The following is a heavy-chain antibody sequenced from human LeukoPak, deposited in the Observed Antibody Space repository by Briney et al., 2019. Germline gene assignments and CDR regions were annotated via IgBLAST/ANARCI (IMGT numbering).Heavy chain of an antibody. CDR2: IYYSGST. D-gene: IGHD3-10*01. V-gene: IGHV4-59*12. Sequence: SETLSLTCTVSGGSISSYYWSWIRQPPGKGLEWIGYIYYSGSTNYNPSLKSRVTISVDTSKNQFSLKLSSVTGADTAVYYCARYGSGSWFDPWGQGTLVTVSS. J-gene: IGHJ5*02. CDR1: GGSISSYY. CDR3: ARYGSGSWFDP.